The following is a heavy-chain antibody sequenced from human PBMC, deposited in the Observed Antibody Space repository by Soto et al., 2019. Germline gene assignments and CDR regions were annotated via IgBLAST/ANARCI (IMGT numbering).Heavy chain of an antibody. D-gene: IGHD3-16*01. V-gene: IGHV3-74*01. CDR2: IMSDGSGT. CDR3: ARSRGSGGVEYNMDV. CDR1: GFTFSSYW. Sequence: EVQLVESGGGLVPPGGSLRLSCAASGFTFSSYWMHWVRQGPGEGLVWVSRIMSDGSGTTYADSVKGRFTISRDNAKNTLYLQMNSLRAEDTAVYHCARSRGSGGVEYNMDVWGQGTTVTVSS. J-gene: IGHJ6*02.